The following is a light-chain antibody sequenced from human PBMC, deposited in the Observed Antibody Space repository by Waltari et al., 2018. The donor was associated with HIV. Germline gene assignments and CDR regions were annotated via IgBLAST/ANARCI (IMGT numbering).Light chain of an antibody. Sequence: SSELTQDPVVSVALGQTVTITCQGDSLSSYYATWYQQKPGQAPLLVFFGKNSRPEGIPDRFSGSNSRNKASLTITGAQAEDEADYYCYSRDSTTNHRVFGGGTKLTVL. J-gene: IGLJ2*01. CDR2: GKN. V-gene: IGLV3-19*01. CDR3: YSRDSTTNHRV. CDR1: SLSSYY.